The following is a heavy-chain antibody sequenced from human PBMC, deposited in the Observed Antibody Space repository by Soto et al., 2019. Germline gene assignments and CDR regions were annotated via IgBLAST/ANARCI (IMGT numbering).Heavy chain of an antibody. Sequence: QVQLKESGPGLVKPSQTLSLTCSVSAGSISSGGYYWSWIRQHPGKGLQWIGYIYYSGSTYYNPSLKSRVTLSVDTANNQGALKLISVTAADTAVDYCARGSQQLTFHYWGQGTLVTVSS. D-gene: IGHD6-13*01. CDR1: AGSISSGGYY. CDR3: ARGSQQLTFHY. J-gene: IGHJ4*02. V-gene: IGHV4-31*03. CDR2: IYYSGST.